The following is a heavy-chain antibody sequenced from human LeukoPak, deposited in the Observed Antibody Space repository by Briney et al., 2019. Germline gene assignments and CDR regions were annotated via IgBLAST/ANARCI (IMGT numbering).Heavy chain of an antibody. V-gene: IGHV4-59*01. Sequence: RTSETLSLTCTVPGGSISSYYWSWIRQPPGKGLEWIGYIYYSGSTNYNPSLKSRVTISVDTSKNQFSLKLSSVTAADTAVYYCARFHGSSWYSYNWFDPWGQGTLVTVSS. J-gene: IGHJ5*02. D-gene: IGHD6-13*01. CDR2: IYYSGST. CDR1: GGSISSYY. CDR3: ARFHGSSWYSYNWFDP.